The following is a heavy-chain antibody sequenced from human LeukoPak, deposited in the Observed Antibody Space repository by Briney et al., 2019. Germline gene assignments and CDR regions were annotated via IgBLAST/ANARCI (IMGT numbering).Heavy chain of an antibody. J-gene: IGHJ4*02. CDR1: GFSFSTAW. Sequence: GGSLRLSCTASGFSFSTAWMNWVRQAPGKGLEWVGRIKSKTDGGAIDYAAAVKGRFTSSRDDSKNTLYLQMNSLKTEDTALYYCTTRVINTFGGVVVHDCWGQGTLVTVSS. CDR3: TTRVINTFGGVVVHDC. V-gene: IGHV3-15*07. CDR2: IKSKTDGGAI. D-gene: IGHD3-16*02.